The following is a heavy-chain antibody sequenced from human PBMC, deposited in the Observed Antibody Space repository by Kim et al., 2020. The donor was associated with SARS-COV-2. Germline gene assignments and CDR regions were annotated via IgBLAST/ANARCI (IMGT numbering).Heavy chain of an antibody. Sequence: HASPVKGRFPISRDNSKNTLDLKMNSLGAEDTAVYYCARGPGSSLDYWGQGTLVTVSS. D-gene: IGHD6-6*01. J-gene: IGHJ4*02. CDR3: ARGPGSSLDY. V-gene: IGHV3-53*01.